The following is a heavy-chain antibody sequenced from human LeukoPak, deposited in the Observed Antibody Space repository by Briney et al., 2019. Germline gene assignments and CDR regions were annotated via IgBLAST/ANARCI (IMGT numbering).Heavy chain of an antibody. V-gene: IGHV1-18*01. CDR2: ISAYNGNT. D-gene: IGHD3-10*01. Sequence: ASVKVSCKASGYTFTSYGISWVRQAPGQGLEWMGWISAYNGNTNYAQKLQGRVTMTTDTSTSTAYIELRSLRSDDTAVYYCARMVLWFGHRSDYWGQGTLVTVSS. CDR3: ARMVLWFGHRSDY. J-gene: IGHJ4*02. CDR1: GYTFTSYG.